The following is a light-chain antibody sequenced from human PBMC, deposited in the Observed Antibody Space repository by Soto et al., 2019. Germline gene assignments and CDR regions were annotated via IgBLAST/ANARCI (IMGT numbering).Light chain of an antibody. CDR3: QLYNRNTWS. CDR1: QDISNY. V-gene: IGKV1-39*01. CDR2: DAS. Sequence: DIQMTQSPSSLSASVGDRVTITCQASQDISNYLNWYQQKPGKAPKLLIYDASSLQSGVPSRFSGSGSGTEFTLTITTLQPDDFATYFCQLYNRNTWSFGPGTKVDIK. J-gene: IGKJ1*01.